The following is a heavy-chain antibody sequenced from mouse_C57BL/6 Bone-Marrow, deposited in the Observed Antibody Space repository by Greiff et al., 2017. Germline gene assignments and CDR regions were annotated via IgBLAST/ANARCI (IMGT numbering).Heavy chain of an antibody. D-gene: IGHD1-1*01. J-gene: IGHJ1*03. V-gene: IGHV1-64*01. CDR3: ARDYYGSGLHWYFDV. CDR1: GYTFTSYW. CDR2: IHPNSGST. Sequence: QVQLQQPGAELVKPGASVKLSCKASGYTFTSYWMHWVKQRPGRGLEWIGMIHPNSGSTNYNEKFKSKATLTVDKSSSTAYMQISSLASEDSAVYYCARDYYGSGLHWYFDVWGTGTTVTVSS.